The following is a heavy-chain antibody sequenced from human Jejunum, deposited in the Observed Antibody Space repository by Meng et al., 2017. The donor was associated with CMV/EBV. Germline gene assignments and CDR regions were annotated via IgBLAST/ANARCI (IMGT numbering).Heavy chain of an antibody. D-gene: IGHD2-21*02. V-gene: IGHV1-18*01. CDR1: GSTFTSYG. J-gene: IGHJ4*02. CDR2: ISTYNGNT. Sequence: GSTFTSYGISWVRQAPGQGLEWMGWISTYNGNTHYAQKLQGRATMTTDTSTSTAYMEVRSLKSDDTAVYYCARGVVTMTRYYFDYWGQGTLVTVSS. CDR3: ARGVVTMTRYYFDY.